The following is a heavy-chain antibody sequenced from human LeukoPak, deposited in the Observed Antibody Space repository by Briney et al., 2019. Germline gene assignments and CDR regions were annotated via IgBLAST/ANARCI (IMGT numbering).Heavy chain of an antibody. CDR1: GGTFSSHA. CDR2: IIPIFGTA. J-gene: IGHJ6*02. V-gene: IGHV1-69*13. CDR3: ARGARYYYYYYGMDV. Sequence: SVKVSCKASGGTFSSHAISWVRQAPGQGLEWMGGIIPIFGTANYAQKFQGRVTITADESTSTAYMELSSLRSEDTAVYYCARGARYYYYYYGMDVWGQGTTVTVSS.